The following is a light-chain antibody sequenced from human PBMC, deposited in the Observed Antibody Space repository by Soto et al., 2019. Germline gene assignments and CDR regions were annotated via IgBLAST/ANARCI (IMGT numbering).Light chain of an antibody. V-gene: IGKV1-33*01. CDR1: RDIDYY. CDR3: QQYDNRPFT. Sequence: IRMTQSPSSLSASVGVRVTITSLAIRDIDYYLHWYQQKPRKAPNLLIYDESNLETGVPLRFSGSRSGTHVTLTISSLQPEDIGTYYCQQYDNRPFTFGQGTKLEIK. CDR2: DES. J-gene: IGKJ2*01.